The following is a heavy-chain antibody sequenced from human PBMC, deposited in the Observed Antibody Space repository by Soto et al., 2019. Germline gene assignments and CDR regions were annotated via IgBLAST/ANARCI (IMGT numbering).Heavy chain of an antibody. Sequence: QVQLVQSGAEVKKPGSSVKVSCKASEDTLSSYANSWVRQAPGQGLEWMGGIIPFSGTANYAQKFQGRVTITADKSTSTAYMELSSLRSEDTAVYYCVREGYYDSSGYYPGWFDPWGQGTLVTVSS. D-gene: IGHD3-22*01. CDR2: IIPFSGTA. CDR3: VREGYYDSSGYYPGWFDP. V-gene: IGHV1-69*06. J-gene: IGHJ5*02. CDR1: EDTLSSYA.